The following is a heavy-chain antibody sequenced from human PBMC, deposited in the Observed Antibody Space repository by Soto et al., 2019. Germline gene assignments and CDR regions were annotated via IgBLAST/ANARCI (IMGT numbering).Heavy chain of an antibody. D-gene: IGHD3-3*01. J-gene: IGHJ4*02. CDR2: IYYSGST. V-gene: IGHV4-39*01. CDR3: ARRPEWLVGYYFDY. CDR1: GGSISSSSYY. Sequence: SETLSLTCTVSGGSISSSSYYWGWIRQPPGKGLEWIGSIYYSGSTYYNPSLKSRVTISVDTSKNQFSLKLSSVTAADTAVYYCARRPEWLVGYYFDYWGQGTLVTVSS.